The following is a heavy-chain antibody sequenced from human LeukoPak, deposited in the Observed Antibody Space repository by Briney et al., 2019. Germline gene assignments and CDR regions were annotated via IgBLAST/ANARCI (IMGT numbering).Heavy chain of an antibody. V-gene: IGHV3-30*02. CDR1: GFAFSTYA. D-gene: IGHD2-8*01. CDR2: IQFDGSHI. J-gene: IGHJ4*02. Sequence: RTGGSLRLSCAASGFAFSTYAITWVRQAPGKGLEWVAFIQFDGSHIFYTDSVRGRFTISRDNSKNTLYLQMNSLRAEDTAVFYCAKTSDQLLYSKLDHWGQGTLVTVSS. CDR3: AKTSDQLLYSKLDH.